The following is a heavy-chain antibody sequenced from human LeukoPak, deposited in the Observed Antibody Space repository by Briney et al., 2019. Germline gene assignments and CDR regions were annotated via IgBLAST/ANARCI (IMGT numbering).Heavy chain of an antibody. J-gene: IGHJ3*02. CDR3: AKDLGGGRDI. D-gene: IGHD1-26*01. V-gene: IGHV3-30*18. CDR1: GFAFSSYD. Sequence: GGSLRLSCAASGFAFSSYDMHWVRQAPGKGLEWVVVISYDGSKKYYADSVKGRFTISRDNAKNSLYLQMNSLRAEDTALYYCAKDLGGGRDIWGQGTMVTVSS. CDR2: ISYDGSKK.